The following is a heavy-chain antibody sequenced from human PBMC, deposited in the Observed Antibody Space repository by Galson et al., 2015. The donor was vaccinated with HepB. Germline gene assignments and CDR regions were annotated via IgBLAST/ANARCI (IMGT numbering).Heavy chain of an antibody. CDR1: GFTFGDYS. CDR2: IRSKTYGGTT. D-gene: IGHD4-17*01. V-gene: IGHV3-49*04. Sequence: SLRLSCAASGFTFGDYSMSWVRQAPGKGLEWVSFIRSKTYGGTTEYAASVKGRFAISRDDSKSIVYLQMNSLKTEDTAVYYCIRDPDLGDYVDYWGQGTLVTVSS. CDR3: IRDPDLGDYVDY. J-gene: IGHJ4*02.